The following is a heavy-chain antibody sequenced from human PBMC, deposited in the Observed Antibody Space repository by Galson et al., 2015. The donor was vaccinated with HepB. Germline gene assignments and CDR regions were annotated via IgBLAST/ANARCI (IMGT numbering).Heavy chain of an antibody. CDR2: ISVYSGSI. V-gene: IGHV1-18*04. CDR3: ARVGGDSVVSNWFDP. D-gene: IGHD3-10*01. CDR1: GDSVASDA. J-gene: IGHJ5*02. Sequence: SVQVSCKASGDSVASDASTWVRQAPGPGLEWMGWISVYSGSIKYAQKFQGRVTLTKDTSTSTAYMEVTNLRFDDTAVYFCARVGGDSVVSNWFDPWGQGTLVTV.